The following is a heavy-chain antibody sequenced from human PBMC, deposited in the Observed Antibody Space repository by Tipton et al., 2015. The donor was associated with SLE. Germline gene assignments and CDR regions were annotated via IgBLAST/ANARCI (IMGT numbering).Heavy chain of an antibody. CDR2: IYYSGNT. Sequence: TLSLTCTVSGYSISEGYYWGWIRQPPGKGLEWIANIYYSGNTYYNPSLKSRFTIALDTSRNHFSLKVTSVTAADTAVYYCARVRSGSHDAFDLWGQGTMVTVPS. CDR1: GYSISEGYY. V-gene: IGHV4-38-2*02. J-gene: IGHJ3*01. CDR3: ARVRSGSHDAFDL. D-gene: IGHD6-25*01.